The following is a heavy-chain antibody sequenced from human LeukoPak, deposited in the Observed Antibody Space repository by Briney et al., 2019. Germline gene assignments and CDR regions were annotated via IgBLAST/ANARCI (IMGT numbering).Heavy chain of an antibody. CDR1: GYSFTSYW. V-gene: IGHV5-51*01. CDR2: IYPGDSDT. J-gene: IGHJ4*02. D-gene: IGHD6-6*01. CDR3: TRVMVAARGGYYFDY. Sequence: GESLKISCKGSGYSFTSYWIGWVRRMPEKGLEWMGIIYPGDSDTRYSPSFQGQVTISADKSISTAYLQWSSLKASDTAMYYCTRVMVAARGGYYFDYWGQGTLVTVSS.